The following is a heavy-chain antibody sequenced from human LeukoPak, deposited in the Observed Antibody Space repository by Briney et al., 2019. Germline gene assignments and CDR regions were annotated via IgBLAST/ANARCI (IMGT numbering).Heavy chain of an antibody. CDR2: INPNSGGT. Sequence: ASVKVSCKASGYTFTGYYMHWVRQAPGQGLEWMGWINPNSGGTNYAQKFQGRVTMTRDTSISTAYMELSRLRSDDTAVYYCARADCSSTSCYLLDYWGKGTLVTVSS. J-gene: IGHJ4*02. V-gene: IGHV1-2*02. D-gene: IGHD2-2*01. CDR3: ARADCSSTSCYLLDY. CDR1: GYTFTGYY.